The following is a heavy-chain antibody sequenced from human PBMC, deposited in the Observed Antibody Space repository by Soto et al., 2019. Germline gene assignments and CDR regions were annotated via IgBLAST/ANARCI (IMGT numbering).Heavy chain of an antibody. Sequence: QITLNESGPTVVRPTETLTLTCRFSGFSLTTSGVGVGWIRQSPGKAPEWLALSYWDDDKRYSASLKRRLTITKDTSKNQVVLTVSDLDPTDTATYYCAHRVLRTVFGLVTTTAIYFDFWGQGTPVAVSS. D-gene: IGHD3-3*01. V-gene: IGHV2-5*02. J-gene: IGHJ4*02. CDR1: GFSLTTSGVG. CDR3: AHRVLRTVFGLVTTTAIYFDF. CDR2: SYWDDDK.